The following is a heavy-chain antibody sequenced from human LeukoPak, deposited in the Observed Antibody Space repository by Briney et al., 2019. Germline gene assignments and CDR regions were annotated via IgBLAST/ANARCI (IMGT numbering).Heavy chain of an antibody. Sequence: SETLSLTCTVSGGSVSSGSYFWSWIRQPPGKGLEWIGYIYYSGSTNYNPSLKGRVTISSDTSKNQFSLRLSSLTAADTAVYYCAREPHDYGAVPGIWGQGTMVTVSS. CDR2: IYYSGST. CDR1: GGSVSSGSYF. D-gene: IGHD4-17*01. V-gene: IGHV4-61*01. CDR3: AREPHDYGAVPGI. J-gene: IGHJ3*02.